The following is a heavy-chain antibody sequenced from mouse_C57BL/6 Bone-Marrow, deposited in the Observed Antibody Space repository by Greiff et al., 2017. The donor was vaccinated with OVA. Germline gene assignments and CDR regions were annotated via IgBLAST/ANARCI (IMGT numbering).Heavy chain of an antibody. J-gene: IGHJ2*01. V-gene: IGHV1-19*01. CDR1: GYTFTDYY. CDR2: INPYNGGT. D-gene: IGHD1-1*02. Sequence: EVQLQQSGPVLVKPGASVKMSCKASGYTFTDYYMNWVKQSHGKSLEWIGVINPYNGGTSYNQKFKGKATLTVDKSSSTAYMELNSLTSEDSAVYYCARSELSSFDYWGQGTTLTVSS. CDR3: ARSELSSFDY.